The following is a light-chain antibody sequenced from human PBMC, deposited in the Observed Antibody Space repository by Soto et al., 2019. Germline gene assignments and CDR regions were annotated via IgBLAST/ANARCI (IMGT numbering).Light chain of an antibody. V-gene: IGKV3-15*01. CDR2: RTS. Sequence: EIVMTQSPATLSVSPGERATLSCRASQSISSILAWYQQKPGQAPRLLMFRTSSRATVFPARFSGSGSGTEFNLTISSLQSEDFGVYYCHQYNNWPRTTFGGGTKVEIK. J-gene: IGKJ4*01. CDR1: QSISSI. CDR3: HQYNNWPRTT.